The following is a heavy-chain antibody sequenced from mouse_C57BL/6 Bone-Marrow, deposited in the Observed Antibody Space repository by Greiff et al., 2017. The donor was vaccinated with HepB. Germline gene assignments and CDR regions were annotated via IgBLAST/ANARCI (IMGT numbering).Heavy chain of an antibody. J-gene: IGHJ4*01. CDR1: GFNINDYY. CDR3: AYGDYDAMDY. Sequence: VQLQQSGAELVKPGASVKLSCTASGFNINDYYMHWVKQRTEQGLEWIGRIDPDDGETKYYAKFQGTATITADTSSSTAYMQLSSLTSEDTSVYYCAYGDYDAMDYWGQGTSVTVSS. CDR2: IDPDDGET. V-gene: IGHV14-2*01. D-gene: IGHD2-13*01.